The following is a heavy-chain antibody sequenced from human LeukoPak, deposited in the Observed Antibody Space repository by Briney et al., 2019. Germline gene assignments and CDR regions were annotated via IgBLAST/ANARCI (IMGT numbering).Heavy chain of an antibody. CDR2: IYYSGST. V-gene: IGHV4-59*08. CDR1: GGSISSYY. CDR3: ARYVITMVRGVPLDY. D-gene: IGHD3-10*01. Sequence: SETLSLTCTVSGGSISSYYWSWIRQPPGKGLEWIGYIYYSGSTNYNPSLKSRVTISVDTSKNQFSLKLSSVTAADTAVYYCARYVITMVRGVPLDYWGQGTLVTVSS. J-gene: IGHJ4*02.